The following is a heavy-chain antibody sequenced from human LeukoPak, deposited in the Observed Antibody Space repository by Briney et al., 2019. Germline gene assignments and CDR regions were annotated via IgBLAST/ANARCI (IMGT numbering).Heavy chain of an antibody. CDR3: ARAVTYYYGSGSYTDFDY. D-gene: IGHD3-10*01. CDR2: IYYSGST. Sequence: LETLSLTCTVSGGSISSYYWSWIRQPPGKGLEWIGYIYYSGSTNYNPSLKSRVTISVDTSKNQFSLKLSSVTAADTAVYYCARAVTYYYGSGSYTDFDYWGQGTLVTVSS. V-gene: IGHV4-59*01. CDR1: GGSISSYY. J-gene: IGHJ4*02.